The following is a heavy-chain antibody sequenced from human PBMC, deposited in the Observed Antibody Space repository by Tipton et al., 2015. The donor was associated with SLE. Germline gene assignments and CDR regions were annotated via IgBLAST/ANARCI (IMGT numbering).Heavy chain of an antibody. CDR2: IYTSGST. J-gene: IGHJ4*02. D-gene: IGHD5-18*01. CDR1: GGSISSGSYY. V-gene: IGHV4-61*09. Sequence: TLSLTCTVSGGSISSGSYYWSWIRQPAGKGLEWIGYIYTSGSTNYIPSLKSRVTISVDTSKNQFSLKLSSVTAADTAVYYCARGYRPLDYWGQGTPVTVSS. CDR3: ARGYRPLDY.